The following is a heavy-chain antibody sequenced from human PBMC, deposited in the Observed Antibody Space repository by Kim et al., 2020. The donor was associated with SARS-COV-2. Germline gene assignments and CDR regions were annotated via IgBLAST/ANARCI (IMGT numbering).Heavy chain of an antibody. J-gene: IGHJ5*02. CDR2: INRKSDYI. CDR3: AKGPPAYAEPFDP. V-gene: IGHV3-21*06. Sequence: GGSLRLSCAAFGFSFSSYSMAWVRQAPGKGLEWVASINRKSDYIYYTDSVKGRFIISRDNAKNALYLQMNYLRAEDTAVYSCAKGPPAYAEPFDPWGQGTLGTVSS. D-gene: IGHD2-2*01. CDR1: GFSFSSYS.